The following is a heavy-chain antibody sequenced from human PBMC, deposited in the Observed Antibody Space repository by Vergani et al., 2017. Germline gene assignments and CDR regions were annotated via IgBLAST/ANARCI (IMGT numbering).Heavy chain of an antibody. CDR1: GYSFTNYW. D-gene: IGHD3-22*01. V-gene: IGHV5-51*01. Sequence: EVQLVQSGAEVKKPGESLTISCQLSGYSFTNYWIGWVRQLPGKGLEWMGIIHPADSDTRYSPSFQGQVPISVDKSIRTAYLQRSSLRASDSAMYYCARLYGRDSSGSKYFDYWGQGTLVTVSS. CDR3: ARLYGRDSSGSKYFDY. CDR2: IHPADSDT. J-gene: IGHJ4*02.